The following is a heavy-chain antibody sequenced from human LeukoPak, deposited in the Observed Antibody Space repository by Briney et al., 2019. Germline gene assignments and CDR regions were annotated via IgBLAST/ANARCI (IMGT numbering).Heavy chain of an antibody. CDR2: IYSGGSA. V-gene: IGHV3-53*01. CDR1: GFTVSSNY. J-gene: IGHJ4*02. D-gene: IGHD6-19*01. CDR3: ARNGYTSGWYRN. Sequence: GGSLRLSCAASGFTVSSNYMSWVREAPGKGLEWVSTIYSGGSAYYADSVKGRFTISRDTSKNTLYLQMNSLRGEDTAVYYCARNGYTSGWYRNWGQGTLVTVSS.